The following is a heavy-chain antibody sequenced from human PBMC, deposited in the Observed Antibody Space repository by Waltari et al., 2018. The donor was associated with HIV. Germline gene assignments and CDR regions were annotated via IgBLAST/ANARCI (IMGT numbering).Heavy chain of an antibody. CDR3: ARGRDVVVPAALYVGMDV. J-gene: IGHJ6*02. D-gene: IGHD2-2*01. V-gene: IGHV4-34*01. Sequence: QVQLQQWGAGLLKPSETLSLTCAVYGGSFSGYYWSWIRQPPGKGLEWIGEINHSGSTNYNPSLKSRVTISVDTSKNQFSLKLSSVTAADTAVYYCARGRDVVVPAALYVGMDVWGQGTTVTVSS. CDR1: GGSFSGYY. CDR2: INHSGST.